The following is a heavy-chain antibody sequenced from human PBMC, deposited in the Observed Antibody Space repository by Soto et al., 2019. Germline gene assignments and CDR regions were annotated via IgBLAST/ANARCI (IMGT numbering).Heavy chain of an antibody. J-gene: IGHJ5*02. CDR1: GYTFSGYY. CDR2: INPNSGGT. CDR3: ARDLRVSSPGFDP. Sequence: QEQLVQSGAEVKKPGASVKVSCKASGYTFSGYYIHWLRQAPGQGLEWMGWINPNSGGTNYAQKFQGRVTVTRDTPTSTAYMELSRLTSDDTAVYYCARDLRVSSPGFDPWGQGTLVTVSS. V-gene: IGHV1-2*02.